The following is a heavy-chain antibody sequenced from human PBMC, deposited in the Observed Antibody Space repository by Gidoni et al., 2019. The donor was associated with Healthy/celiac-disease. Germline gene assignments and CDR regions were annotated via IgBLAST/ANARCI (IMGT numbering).Heavy chain of an antibody. V-gene: IGHV3-49*03. CDR1: GSTFGDYA. D-gene: IGHD3-10*01. Sequence: VQLVASWRGLVQPGRSLRLSCTASGSTFGDYAMSWFRQAAGKGLEWVGFIRSKAYGVATEYAASVKGRFTISRDASKSIAYLQMNSLKTEDTAVYYCAITMVRGVEYWGQGTLVTVSS. J-gene: IGHJ4*02. CDR3: AITMVRGVEY. CDR2: IRSKAYGVAT.